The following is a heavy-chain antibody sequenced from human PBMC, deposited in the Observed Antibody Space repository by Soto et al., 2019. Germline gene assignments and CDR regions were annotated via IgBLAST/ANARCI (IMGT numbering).Heavy chain of an antibody. CDR1: GYTFSDYG. Sequence: QVQLVQSGAEVKKPGASVKVSCKASGYTFSDYGISWVRQAPGQRPEHMGWISTKNGNTKYAQNIQGRVTMTTDIPTSTGYMELRSLRPDDTAVYYCAIQRAGAYGMDVWGQGTTVTVSS. J-gene: IGHJ6*02. CDR2: ISTKNGNT. V-gene: IGHV1-18*01. CDR3: AIQRAGAYGMDV. D-gene: IGHD3-10*01.